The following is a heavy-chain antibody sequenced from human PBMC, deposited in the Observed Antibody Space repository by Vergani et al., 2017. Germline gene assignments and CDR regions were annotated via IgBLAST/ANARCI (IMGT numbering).Heavy chain of an antibody. CDR1: GGSFTSYH. J-gene: IGHJ6*03. D-gene: IGHD2-8*01. CDR2: IDHTGRP. V-gene: IGHV4-34*01. CDR3: ARVNAATNDHLYYYYYLDV. Sequence: QVQLQQWGGGLLKPSETLSLTCVVNGGSFTSYHWTWIRQSPGEGLEWVGDIDHTGRPDYNPSLKRRPTMSVDKSRNQFSLTLNSVTATYTAIYFWARVNAATNDHLYYYYYLDVWGQGTAVTVS.